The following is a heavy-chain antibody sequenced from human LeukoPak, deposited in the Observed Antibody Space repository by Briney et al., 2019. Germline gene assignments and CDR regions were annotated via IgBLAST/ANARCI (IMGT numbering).Heavy chain of an antibody. J-gene: IGHJ4*02. Sequence: ASVKVSCKASGYTFTSYYMHWVRQAPGQGLEWMGIINPSGGSTSYAQKFQGRVTMTRDMSTSTVHMELSSLRSEDTAVYYCARDLYDILTGYYGGLGYWGQGTLVTVSS. CDR3: ARDLYDILTGYYGGLGY. CDR2: INPSGGST. D-gene: IGHD3-9*01. V-gene: IGHV1-46*01. CDR1: GYTFTSYY.